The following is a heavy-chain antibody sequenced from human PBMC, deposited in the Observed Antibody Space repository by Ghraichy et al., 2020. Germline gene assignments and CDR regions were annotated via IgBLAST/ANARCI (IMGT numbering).Heavy chain of an antibody. D-gene: IGHD6-13*01. CDR2: INHSGST. V-gene: IGHV4-34*01. J-gene: IGHJ5*02. CDR1: GGSFSGYY. CDR3: ARGYSSPTS. Sequence: SETLSLTCAVYGGSFSGYYWSWIRQPPGKGLEWIGEINHSGSTNYNPSLKSRVTISVDTSKNQFSLKLSSVTAADTAVYYCARGYSSPTSWGQGTLVTVSS.